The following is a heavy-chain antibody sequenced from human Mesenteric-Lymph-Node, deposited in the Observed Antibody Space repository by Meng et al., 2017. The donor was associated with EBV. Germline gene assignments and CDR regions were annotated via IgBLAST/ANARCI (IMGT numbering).Heavy chain of an antibody. D-gene: IGHD2-2*01. CDR3: ARQGYCRATTCSTWFDP. J-gene: IGHJ5*02. Sequence: QVQLQQWGAGLLKLSEXRSLTGAVHGGSFSGYYWSWIRQPPGKGLEWIGEINHSGSTDYNPSLKSRVTISADTSKNHFSLKLTSVTAADTAVYYCARQGYCRATTCSTWFDPWGQGTLVTVSS. CDR2: INHSGST. CDR1: GGSFSGYY. V-gene: IGHV4-34*01.